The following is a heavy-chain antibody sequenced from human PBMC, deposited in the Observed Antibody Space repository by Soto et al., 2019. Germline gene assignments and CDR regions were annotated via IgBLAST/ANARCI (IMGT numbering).Heavy chain of an antibody. V-gene: IGHV3-23*01. CDR2: ISGSGGST. J-gene: IGHJ4*02. CDR1: GFTFSNYW. D-gene: IGHD6-13*01. Sequence: GGSLRLSCAASGFTFSNYWMHWVRQAPGKGLEWVSAISGSGGSTYYADSVKGRFTISRDNSKNTLYLQMNSLRAEDTAVYYCEKDVRYSSSWYYLYWGQGTLVTVSS. CDR3: EKDVRYSSSWYYLY.